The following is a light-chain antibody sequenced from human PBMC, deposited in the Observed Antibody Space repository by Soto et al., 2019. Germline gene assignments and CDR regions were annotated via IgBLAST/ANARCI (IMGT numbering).Light chain of an antibody. CDR3: CSSAPESTYV. Sequence: QSVLAQPASVSGSPGQSITISCTGTSDDVGAYNSVSWYQQLPHKAPQVILYKGTQRPSGVSSRFSGSTSGNAASLTISGLQADDEADSFCCSSAPESTYVFGTGTKLTVL. V-gene: IGLV2-23*01. J-gene: IGLJ1*01. CDR1: SDDVGAYNS. CDR2: KGT.